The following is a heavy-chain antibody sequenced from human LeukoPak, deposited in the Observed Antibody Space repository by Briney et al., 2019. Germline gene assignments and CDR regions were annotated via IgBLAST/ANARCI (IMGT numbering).Heavy chain of an antibody. D-gene: IGHD6-19*01. J-gene: IGHJ5*02. CDR1: GDSISTYY. V-gene: IGHV4-4*07. CDR2: VYVTVST. CDR3: ARDRQWLVDH. Sequence: SETLSLTCTVPGDSISTYYWSWIRQPAGKGLEWIGRVYVTVSTNFNPALQSRVTMSVDTSKNQFSLKLTSVTAADTAVYYCARDRQWLVDHWGQGTLVSVSS.